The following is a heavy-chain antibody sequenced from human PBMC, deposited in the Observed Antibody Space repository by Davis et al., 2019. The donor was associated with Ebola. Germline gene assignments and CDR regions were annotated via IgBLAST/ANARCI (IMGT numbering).Heavy chain of an antibody. Sequence: PSETLSLTCTVSGGSIIGSSYYWNWIRQSPGKGLEWFGHIHYTGDTYYNPSLKSRVTMSVDTSSNQFSLRLTSVTAADTAVYYCAAMFRGITTDAFDLWGQGTMVTVS. CDR1: GGSIIGSSYY. V-gene: IGHV4-39*07. J-gene: IGHJ3*01. CDR3: AAMFRGITTDAFDL. CDR2: IHYTGDT. D-gene: IGHD3-10*01.